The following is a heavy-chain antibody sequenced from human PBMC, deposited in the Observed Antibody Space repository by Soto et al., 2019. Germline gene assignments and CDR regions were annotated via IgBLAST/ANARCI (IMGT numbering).Heavy chain of an antibody. D-gene: IGHD2-15*01. V-gene: IGHV4-34*01. CDR1: GGSFSGYY. J-gene: IGHJ5*02. CDR3: ARGPVVAATLKFDP. Sequence: QVQLQQWGAGLLKPSETLSLTCAVYGGSFSGYYWSWIRQPPGKGLEWIGEINHSGSTNYNPSLKSRVTISVDTSKNQFSLKLSSVTAADTAVYYCARGPVVAATLKFDPWGLGTLVTVSS. CDR2: INHSGST.